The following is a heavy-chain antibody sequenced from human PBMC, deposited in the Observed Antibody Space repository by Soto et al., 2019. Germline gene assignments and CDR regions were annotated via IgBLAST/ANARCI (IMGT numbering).Heavy chain of an antibody. J-gene: IGHJ4*02. CDR1: GFTFSSYA. CDR2: ISYDGSNK. V-gene: IGHV3-30-3*01. D-gene: IGHD3-22*01. CDR3: ARVGRYAYYYDSSGYYDSFDHSFDY. Sequence: PGGSLRLSCAASGFTFSSYAMHWVRQAPGKGLEWVAVISYDGSNKYYADSVKGRFTISRDNSKNTLYLQMNSLRAEDTAVYYCARVGRYAYYYDSSGYYDSFDHSFDYWGQGTLVTVSS.